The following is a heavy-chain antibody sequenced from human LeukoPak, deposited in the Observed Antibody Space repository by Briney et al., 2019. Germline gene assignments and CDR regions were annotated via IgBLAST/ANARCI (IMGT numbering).Heavy chain of an antibody. CDR2: INPSGGST. Sequence: ASVKVSCKASGCTFTSYYMHWVRQAPGQGLEWMGVINPSGGSTSYPQKFQGRVTMTRDTSTSTVYMELSSLRSEDTAVYYCARWWDDGSGYSYNYGMDVWGQGTTVTVSS. CDR1: GCTFTSYY. CDR3: ARWWDDGSGYSYNYGMDV. J-gene: IGHJ6*02. D-gene: IGHD3-22*01. V-gene: IGHV1-46*01.